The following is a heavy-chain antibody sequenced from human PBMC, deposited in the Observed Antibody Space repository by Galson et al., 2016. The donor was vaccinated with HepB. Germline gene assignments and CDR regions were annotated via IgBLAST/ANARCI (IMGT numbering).Heavy chain of an antibody. V-gene: IGHV3-30-3*01. CDR1: GFTLRSYA. CDR3: AREGPHDYGDDDFSF. Sequence: SLRLSCAASGFTLRSYALHWVRQAPGKGLERVAVTSFDGGNEYYADSVKGRFTISRDDSKNTLYLQMNSLTAEDTAVYFCAREGPHDYGDDDFSFWGRGTLVTVSS. CDR2: TSFDGGNE. J-gene: IGHJ4*02. D-gene: IGHD4-17*01.